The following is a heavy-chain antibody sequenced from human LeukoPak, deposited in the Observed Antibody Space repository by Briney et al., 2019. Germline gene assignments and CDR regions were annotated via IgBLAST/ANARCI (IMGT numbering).Heavy chain of an antibody. CDR2: IYSGGST. D-gene: IGHD3-9*01. Sequence: GGSLRLSCAASGFTVSSNYMSWVSQAPGKGLEWVSVIYSGGSTYYADSVKGRFTISRDNSKNTLYLQMNSLRAEDTAVYYCARDSDILTGRGMDVSGQGTTVTVSS. J-gene: IGHJ6*02. CDR3: ARDSDILTGRGMDV. CDR1: GFTVSSNY. V-gene: IGHV3-53*01.